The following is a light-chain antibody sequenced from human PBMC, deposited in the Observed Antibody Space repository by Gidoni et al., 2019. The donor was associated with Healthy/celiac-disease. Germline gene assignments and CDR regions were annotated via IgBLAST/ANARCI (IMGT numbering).Light chain of an antibody. CDR3: QQYYSYPRT. J-gene: IGKJ1*01. V-gene: IGKV1-8*01. CDR2: AAS. CDR1: QGISSY. Sequence: AIRITQSPSSLSASTGDRVTITCRASQGISSYLAWYQQKPGKAPKLLIYAASTLQSGVPSRFSGSGSGTDFTPTISCLQSEDFATYYCQQYYSYPRTFXXXTKVEIK.